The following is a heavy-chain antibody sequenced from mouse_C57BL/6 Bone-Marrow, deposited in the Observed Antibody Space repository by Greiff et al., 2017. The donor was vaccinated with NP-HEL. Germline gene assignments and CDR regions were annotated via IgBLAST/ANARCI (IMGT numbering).Heavy chain of an antibody. D-gene: IGHD2-1*01. Sequence: DVKLVESGGGLVKPGGSLKLSCAASGFTFSDYGMHWVRQAPEKGLEWVAYISSGSSTIYYADTVKGRFTISRDNAKNTLFLQMTSLRSEDTAMYYCARGGNPWYFDVWGTGTTVTVSS. J-gene: IGHJ1*03. CDR1: GFTFSDYG. CDR2: ISSGSSTI. V-gene: IGHV5-17*01. CDR3: ARGGNPWYFDV.